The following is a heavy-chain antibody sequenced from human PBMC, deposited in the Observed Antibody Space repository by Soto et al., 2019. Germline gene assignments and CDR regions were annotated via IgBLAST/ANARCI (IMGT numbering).Heavy chain of an antibody. D-gene: IGHD2-2*01. CDR2: CNRSGRST. V-gene: IGHV1-46*01. Sequence: ASVKVSCKASGYTFTSYYMHWVRQAPGQGLDYIRTCNRSGRSTSYGQNCQCRCTMTRDTSTSTVYMELSSLRSEDTAVYYCARVGGPAANPNCNYYGMYVWGQETTFTVAS. CDR1: GYTFTSYY. J-gene: IGHJ6*01. CDR3: ARVGGPAANPNCNYYGMYV.